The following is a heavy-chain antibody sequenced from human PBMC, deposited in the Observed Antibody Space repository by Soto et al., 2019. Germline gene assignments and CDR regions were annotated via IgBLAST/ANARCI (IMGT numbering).Heavy chain of an antibody. D-gene: IGHD3-10*01. Sequence: SETLSLTCTVSDGSISSGGYYWSWIRQHPGKGLEWIGYIYYSGSTYYNPSLKSRLTISVDTSKNQFSLKLSSVTAADTAVYYCARVFLSSSGSYSRFYYYMDVWGKGTTVTVSS. CDR1: DGSISSGGYY. CDR3: ARVFLSSSGSYSRFYYYMDV. CDR2: IYYSGST. V-gene: IGHV4-31*03. J-gene: IGHJ6*03.